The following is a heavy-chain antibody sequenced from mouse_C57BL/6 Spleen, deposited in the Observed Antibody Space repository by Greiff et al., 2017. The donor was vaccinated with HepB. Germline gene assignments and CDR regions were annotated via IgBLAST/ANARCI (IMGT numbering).Heavy chain of an antibody. CDR3: ARAGYDYDGRGYYFDY. CDR2: INYDGSST. V-gene: IGHV5-16*01. J-gene: IGHJ2*01. CDR1: GFTFSDYY. Sequence: EVQRVESEGGLVQPGSSMKLSCTASGFTFSDYYMAWVRQVPEKGLEWVANINYDGSSTYYLDSLKSRFIISRDNAKNILYLQMSSLKSEDTATYYCARAGYDYDGRGYYFDYWGQGTTLTVSS. D-gene: IGHD2-4*01.